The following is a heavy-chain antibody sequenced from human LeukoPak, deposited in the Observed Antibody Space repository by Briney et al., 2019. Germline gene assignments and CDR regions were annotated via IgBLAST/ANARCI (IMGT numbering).Heavy chain of an antibody. Sequence: PSQTLSLTCDVSGGSISSGLYSWSWIRQPLGKGLEWIGYIYYNGNTNYSPSLKSRVTMSVDTSKNLFSLKVSSVTAADTAVYYCARGRSNYYGMDVWGQGTTVTVSS. CDR1: GGSISSGLYS. CDR2: IYYNGNT. V-gene: IGHV4-30-4*07. CDR3: ARGRSNYYGMDV. D-gene: IGHD1-26*01. J-gene: IGHJ6*02.